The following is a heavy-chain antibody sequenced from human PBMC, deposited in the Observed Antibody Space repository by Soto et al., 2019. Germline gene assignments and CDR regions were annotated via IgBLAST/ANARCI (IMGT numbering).Heavy chain of an antibody. J-gene: IGHJ4*02. V-gene: IGHV3-23*01. CDR3: ANLEDSLGGSASY. CDR2: ISGSGGST. CDR1: GFTFSSYA. D-gene: IGHD5-18*01. Sequence: EVQLLESGGGLVQPGGSLRLSCAASGFTFSSYAMSWVRQAPGKGLEWVSAISGSGGSTYYADSVKGRFTISRDNSKNTLYLQMNSLRAEDTAVYYCANLEDSLGGSASYWGQGTLVTVSS.